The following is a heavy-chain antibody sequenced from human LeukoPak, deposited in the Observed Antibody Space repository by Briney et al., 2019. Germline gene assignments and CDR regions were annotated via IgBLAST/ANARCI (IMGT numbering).Heavy chain of an antibody. CDR3: ASIDTGGNSVSGYFDY. Sequence: GGSLRLSCAASGFTFSSYAMSWVRQAPGKGLEGVSAISVSGGRTYYADSVKGRFTISRDNSKNTLYLQMNSLRAEDTAVYYCASIDTGGNSVSGYFDYWGQGTLVTVSS. V-gene: IGHV3-23*01. D-gene: IGHD4-23*01. CDR2: ISVSGGRT. CDR1: GFTFSSYA. J-gene: IGHJ4*02.